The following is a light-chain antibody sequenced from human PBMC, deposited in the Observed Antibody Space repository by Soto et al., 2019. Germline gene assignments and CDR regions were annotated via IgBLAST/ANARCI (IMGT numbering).Light chain of an antibody. CDR2: AAF. Sequence: DIQMTQSPSSLSASVGDRVSITCRASQGITRDLAWSQQKPGKAPKRLIYAAFSLQSGVPSRFSGSGSGTEFTLTISSLQPEDFVTYYRLQHNSYPYTFGHGTRLAIK. J-gene: IGKJ2*01. CDR1: QGITRD. V-gene: IGKV1-17*01. CDR3: LQHNSYPYT.